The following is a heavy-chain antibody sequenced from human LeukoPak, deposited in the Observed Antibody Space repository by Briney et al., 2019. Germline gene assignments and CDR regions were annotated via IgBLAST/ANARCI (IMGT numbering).Heavy chain of an antibody. CDR1: GGSISSGSYY. CDR3: ARVGATDAFDI. CDR2: IYTSGST. Sequence: SQTLSLTCTVSGGSISSGSYYWSWMRQPAGKGLEWIGRIYTSGSTNYNPSLKSRVTISVDTSKNQFSLKLSSVTAADTAVYYCARVGATDAFDIWGQGTMVTVSS. V-gene: IGHV4-61*02. J-gene: IGHJ3*02. D-gene: IGHD1-26*01.